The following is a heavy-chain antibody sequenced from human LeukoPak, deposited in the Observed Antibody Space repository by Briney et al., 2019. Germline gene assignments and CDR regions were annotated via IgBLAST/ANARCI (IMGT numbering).Heavy chain of an antibody. CDR2: INPGSAVT. V-gene: IGHV1-2*02. CDR1: EYTFTDYY. Sequence: ASVKVSCKASEYTFTDYYIHWVRQAPGQGPEWMGWINPGSAVTLYAQKFQGRVTMTRDTSITTAYMELGMVTSDDTAVYYCARDSALRGDYGRERFDYWGQGTLVTVSS. D-gene: IGHD4-17*01. CDR3: ARDSALRGDYGRERFDY. J-gene: IGHJ4*02.